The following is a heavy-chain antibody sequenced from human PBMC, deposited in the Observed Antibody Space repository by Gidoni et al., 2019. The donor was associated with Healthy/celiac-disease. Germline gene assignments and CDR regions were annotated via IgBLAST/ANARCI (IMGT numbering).Heavy chain of an antibody. CDR1: GFTFSSYG. D-gene: IGHD3-10*01. Sequence: QVQLVESGGGVVQPGRSLRLSCAVSGFTFSSYGMHWVRQAPGKGLEWVAVISYDGSNKYYADSVKGRFTITRDNSKNTLYLQMNSLRAEDTAVYYCAKGNQVYYGSGSYFDYWGQGTLVTVSS. J-gene: IGHJ4*02. V-gene: IGHV3-30*18. CDR3: AKGNQVYYGSGSYFDY. CDR2: ISYDGSNK.